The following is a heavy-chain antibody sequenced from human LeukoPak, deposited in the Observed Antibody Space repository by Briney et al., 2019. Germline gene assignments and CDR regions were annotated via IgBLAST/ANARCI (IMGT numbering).Heavy chain of an antibody. J-gene: IGHJ4*02. CDR1: GFTFTNYG. V-gene: IGHV3-30*02. CDR2: IRYDGNYK. CDR3: AKDHRGYCSGRNCYSHY. Sequence: GGSLRLSCAASGFTFTNYGMHWLRQAPGKGLEWVAFIRYDGNYKFFADSVKGRFAISRDNSNSTVFLQMNSLRAEDTAVYYCAKDHRGYCSGRNCYSHYWGQGTLVAVSS. D-gene: IGHD2-15*01.